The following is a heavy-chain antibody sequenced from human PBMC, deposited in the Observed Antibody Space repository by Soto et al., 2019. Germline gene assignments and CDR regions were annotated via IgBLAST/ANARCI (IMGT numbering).Heavy chain of an antibody. CDR2: INHSGST. CDR1: GGSFSGYY. D-gene: IGHD4-17*01. V-gene: IGHV4-34*01. CDR3: AREFSTVTNYGMAV. J-gene: IGHJ6*02. Sequence: SETLSLTCAVYGGSFSGYYWSWIRQPPGKGLEWIGEINHSGSTNYNPSLKSRVTISVDTSKNQFSLKLSSVTAADTAVYYCAREFSTVTNYGMAVWGQGTTVTVSS.